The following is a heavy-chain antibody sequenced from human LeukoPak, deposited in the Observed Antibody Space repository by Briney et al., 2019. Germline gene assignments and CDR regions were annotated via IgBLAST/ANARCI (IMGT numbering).Heavy chain of an antibody. D-gene: IGHD4-11*01. Sequence: ASVKVSCKASGYSFSGYYMHWARQAPGQGLEWMGWINPNSGGTTFAQKFLGRVTVTRDTSITTVYMELSSLRSDDTAVYYCAKGGAALYDYSKLDYWGQGTLVTVSS. J-gene: IGHJ4*02. V-gene: IGHV1-2*02. CDR1: GYSFSGYY. CDR3: AKGGAALYDYSKLDY. CDR2: INPNSGGT.